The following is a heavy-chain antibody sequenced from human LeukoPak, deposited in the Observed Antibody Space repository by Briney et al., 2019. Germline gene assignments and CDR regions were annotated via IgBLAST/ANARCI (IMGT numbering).Heavy chain of an antibody. Sequence: SDTLSLTCTVSGGSISSYYWSWVRQPPGKGLEWIGYIYYSASTNYNPSLKSRVTISVDTSKNQFSLKLSSVTAADTAVYYCARHCSSTSCYTSFDYWGQGTLVTVSS. D-gene: IGHD2-2*02. J-gene: IGHJ4*02. CDR1: GGSISSYY. CDR3: ARHCSSTSCYTSFDY. V-gene: IGHV4-59*08. CDR2: IYYSAST.